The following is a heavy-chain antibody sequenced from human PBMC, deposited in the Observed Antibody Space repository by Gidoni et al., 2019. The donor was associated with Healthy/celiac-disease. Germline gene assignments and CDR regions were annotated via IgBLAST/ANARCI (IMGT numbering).Heavy chain of an antibody. V-gene: IGHV3-9*01. J-gene: IGHJ5*02. CDR1: GFTFDDYA. CDR3: AKDNRAGYSGYVGWFDP. CDR2: ISWNSGSI. D-gene: IGHD5-12*01. Sequence: EVQLVESGGGLVQPGRSLRLSCAASGFTFDDYAMHWVRQAPGKGLEWVSGISWNSGSIGYADSVKGRFTISRDNAKNSLYLQMNSLRAEDTALYYCAKDNRAGYSGYVGWFDPWGQGTLVTVSS.